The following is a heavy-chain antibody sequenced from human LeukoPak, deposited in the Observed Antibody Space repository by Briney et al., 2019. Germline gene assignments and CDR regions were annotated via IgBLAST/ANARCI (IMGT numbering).Heavy chain of an antibody. CDR1: GFTFDDYA. Sequence: GGSLRLSCAASGFTFDDYAMHWVRQAPGKGLEWVSGISWNSGSIGYADSAKGRFTISRDNAKNSLYLQMNSLRAEDMALYYCAKDHGYSYGRGFDYWGQGTLVTVSS. CDR2: ISWNSGSI. J-gene: IGHJ4*02. CDR3: AKDHGYSYGRGFDY. D-gene: IGHD5-18*01. V-gene: IGHV3-9*03.